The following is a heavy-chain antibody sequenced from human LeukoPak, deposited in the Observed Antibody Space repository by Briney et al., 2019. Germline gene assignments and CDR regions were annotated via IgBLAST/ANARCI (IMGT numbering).Heavy chain of an antibody. CDR3: ARDTFPATVVTPLTF. V-gene: IGHV1-18*01. CDR2: ISAYNGNT. J-gene: IGHJ4*02. CDR1: GYTFTSYG. Sequence: ASVKVSCKASGYTFTSYGISWVRQAPGQGLECMGWISAYNGNTNYAQKLQGRVTMTTDTSTSTAYMELRSLRSDDTAVYYCARDTFPATVVTPLTFWGQGTLVTVSS. D-gene: IGHD4-23*01.